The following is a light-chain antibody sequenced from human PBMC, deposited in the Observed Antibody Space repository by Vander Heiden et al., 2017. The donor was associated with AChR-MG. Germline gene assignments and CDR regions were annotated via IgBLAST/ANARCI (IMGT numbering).Light chain of an antibody. CDR1: AFPKQY. J-gene: IGLJ1*01. CDR3: QSADSSGTFYV. Sequence: SSSLPRPPSVSVSPVQTARITCSGDAFPKQYAYWYQQKPGQAPVLVIYKDSERPSGIPERCSGSTSGTTVTLTISGVQAEDEADYYCQSADSSGTFYVFGTGTKVTVL. CDR2: KDS. V-gene: IGLV3-25*03.